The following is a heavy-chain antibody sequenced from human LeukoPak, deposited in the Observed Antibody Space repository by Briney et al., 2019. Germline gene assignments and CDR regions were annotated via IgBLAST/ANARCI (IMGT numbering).Heavy chain of an antibody. J-gene: IGHJ4*02. D-gene: IGHD6-19*01. CDR1: GFTFSNAW. V-gene: IGHV3-15*01. Sequence: GGSLRLSCAASGFTFSNAWMSWVRQAPGKGLEWVGPIKSKTDGGTTDYAAPVKGRFTISRDHSKNTLYLQMNSLNAEDTAVYYCPTRNCSSGGILFDYWGQGTLVTVSS. CDR3: PTRNCSSGGILFDY. CDR2: IKSKTDGGTT.